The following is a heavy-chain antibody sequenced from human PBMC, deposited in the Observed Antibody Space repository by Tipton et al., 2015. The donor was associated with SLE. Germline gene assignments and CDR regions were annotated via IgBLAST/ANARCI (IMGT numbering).Heavy chain of an antibody. CDR2: IAYIGTT. D-gene: IGHD4-11*01. Sequence: TLSLTCIVSGGSINNHYWNWIRQPPGKGPEWIGRIAYIGTTIYNPSLESRVTISVDTSKNQTSLKLSSVTAADTAVYYCARRPVESAVIPSEGNWLDPWGQGTLVTVSS. CDR1: GGSINNHY. CDR3: ARRPVESAVIPSEGNWLDP. J-gene: IGHJ5*02. V-gene: IGHV4-59*08.